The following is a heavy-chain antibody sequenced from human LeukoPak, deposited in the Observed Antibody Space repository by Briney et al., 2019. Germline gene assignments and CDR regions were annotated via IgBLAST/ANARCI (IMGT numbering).Heavy chain of an antibody. CDR2: IWYDGSNK. Sequence: GGSLRLSCAASGFTFSSYGMNWVRQAPGKGLEWVAVIWYDGSNKYYVDSVKGRFTISRDNSKNTLYLQMNSLRAEDTAVYYCARGGGFWSGYYTPPDYWGQGTLVTVSS. V-gene: IGHV3-33*01. CDR3: ARGGGFWSGYYTPPDY. J-gene: IGHJ4*02. CDR1: GFTFSSYG. D-gene: IGHD3-3*01.